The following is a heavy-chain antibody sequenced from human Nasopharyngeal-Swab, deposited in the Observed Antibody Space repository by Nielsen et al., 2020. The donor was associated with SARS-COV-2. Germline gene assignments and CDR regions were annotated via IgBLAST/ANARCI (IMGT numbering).Heavy chain of an antibody. J-gene: IGHJ4*02. Sequence: GGSLRLSCAASGFTFDDYAMHWVRQAPGKGLEWVSGISWNSGSIGYADSVKGRFTISRDNAKNSLYLQMNSLRAEDTALYYCAKDCSSSWYTWGLFDYWGQGTLVNRLL. D-gene: IGHD6-13*01. CDR2: ISWNSGSI. CDR3: AKDCSSSWYTWGLFDY. CDR1: GFTFDDYA. V-gene: IGHV3-9*01.